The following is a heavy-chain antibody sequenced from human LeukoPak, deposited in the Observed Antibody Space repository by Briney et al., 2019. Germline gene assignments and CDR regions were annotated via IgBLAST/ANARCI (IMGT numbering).Heavy chain of an antibody. Sequence: GGSLRLSCAASGLTFSSYWMTWVRQAPGKGLEWVANIKEDGSEKYHVDSLKGRFTISRDSAKNSLYLQMNSLRAEDTAMYYCARAGSGRFEDWGQGTLVTLSS. J-gene: IGHJ4*02. D-gene: IGHD6-19*01. CDR2: IKEDGSEK. V-gene: IGHV3-7*01. CDR3: ARAGSGRFED. CDR1: GLTFSSYW.